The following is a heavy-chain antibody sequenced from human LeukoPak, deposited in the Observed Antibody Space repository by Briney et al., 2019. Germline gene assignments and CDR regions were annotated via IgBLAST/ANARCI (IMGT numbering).Heavy chain of an antibody. CDR1: GFNFNTHP. CDR2: ISYDGSNK. D-gene: IGHD3-10*01. V-gene: IGHV3-30*01. Sequence: GRSLRLSCATPGFNFNTHPMRWVRQAPGEGLEWVAVISYDGSNKQYGDSVKGRFTISRDNPKNTLYLEMNRLRVEDTAVYYCASGLSYWGPGTLVTVS. J-gene: IGHJ4*02. CDR3: ASGLSY.